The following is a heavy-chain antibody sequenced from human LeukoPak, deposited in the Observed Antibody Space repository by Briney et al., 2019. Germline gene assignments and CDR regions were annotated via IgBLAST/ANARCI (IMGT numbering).Heavy chain of an antibody. V-gene: IGHV3-30*04. CDR1: GFTFSSYA. CDR2: ISYDGSNK. CDR3: ASEILR. J-gene: IGHJ3*01. D-gene: IGHD2-15*01. Sequence: GRSLRLSCAASGFTFSSYATHWVRQAPGKGLEWVAVISYDGSNKYYADSVKGRFTISRDNSKNTLYLQMNSLRAEDTAVYYCASEILRWGQGTMVTVSS.